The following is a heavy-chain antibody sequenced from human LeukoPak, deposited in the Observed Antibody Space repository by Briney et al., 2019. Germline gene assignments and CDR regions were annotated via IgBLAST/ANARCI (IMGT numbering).Heavy chain of an antibody. D-gene: IGHD2-2*01. CDR1: GGSIRTYY. V-gene: IGHV4-4*07. CDR2: LHTSGST. Sequence: SETLSLTCTVSGGSIRTYYWNWIRQPAGEGLEWVGRLHTSGSTHYNPSLKSRVTISVDTSKNQFSLKLSSVTAADTAVYYCARGRGVVPAARFDLWGQGTLVTVSS. CDR3: ARGRGVVPAARFDL. J-gene: IGHJ4*02.